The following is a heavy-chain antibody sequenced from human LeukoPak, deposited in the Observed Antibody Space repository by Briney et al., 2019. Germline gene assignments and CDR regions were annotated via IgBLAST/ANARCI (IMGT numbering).Heavy chain of an antibody. V-gene: IGHV3-23*01. D-gene: IGHD3-3*01. CDR3: AKDLRGSGDYCDY. CDR1: GFTFVSYA. CDR2: ISGSGDKT. Sequence: PGGSLRLSCAASGFTFVSYAMSWVRQAPGRGLEWVSAISGSGDKTYYAESVKGRFTISRDNSENTLYLQMNSLRAEDTAVYYCAKDLRGSGDYCDYWGQGTLVTVSS. J-gene: IGHJ4*02.